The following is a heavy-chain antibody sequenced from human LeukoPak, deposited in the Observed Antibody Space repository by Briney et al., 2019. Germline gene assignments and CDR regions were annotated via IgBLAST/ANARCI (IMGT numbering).Heavy chain of an antibody. J-gene: IGHJ4*02. CDR1: GFTLSNYW. CDR3: ARETRGSYVPGLDS. V-gene: IGHV3-7*01. CDR2: IKLDGSEK. D-gene: IGHD1-26*01. Sequence: GGSLRLSCAASGFTLSNYWISWVRQAPGKGLEWVANIKLDGSEKYYMNSVKGRFTISRDNAKNSLSLQMSSLRAEDTAVYYCARETRGSYVPGLDSWGQGTLVTVSS.